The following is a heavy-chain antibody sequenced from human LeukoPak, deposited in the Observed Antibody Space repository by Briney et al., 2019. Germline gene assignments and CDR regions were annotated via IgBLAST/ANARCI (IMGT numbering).Heavy chain of an antibody. J-gene: IGHJ4*02. Sequence: PGGSLRLSCAASRFTFSSYSMNWVRQPPGKGLEWIGEINHSGSTNYNPSLKSRVTISVDTSKNQFSLKLSSVTAADTAVYYCAREALGVGELSPSYSYYFDYWGQGTLVTVSS. D-gene: IGHD3-10*01. CDR3: AREALGVGELSPSYSYYFDY. V-gene: IGHV4-34*01. CDR1: RFTFSSYS. CDR2: INHSGST.